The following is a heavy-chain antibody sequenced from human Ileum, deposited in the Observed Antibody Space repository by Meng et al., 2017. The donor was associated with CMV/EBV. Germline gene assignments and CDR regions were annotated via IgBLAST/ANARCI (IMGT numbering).Heavy chain of an antibody. CDR3: VTNVYCSGGGCRNY. J-gene: IGHJ4*02. D-gene: IGHD2-15*01. CDR1: GFTFSGDW. Sequence: GESLKISCAASGFTFSGDWMHWVRQAPGKGLMLVSRINGDGTSSGYADSVKGRFTISRDNANNMLYLQLDSLRAEGTAVYYCVTNVYCSGGGCRNYWGQGTLVTVSS. V-gene: IGHV3-74*01. CDR2: INGDGTSS.